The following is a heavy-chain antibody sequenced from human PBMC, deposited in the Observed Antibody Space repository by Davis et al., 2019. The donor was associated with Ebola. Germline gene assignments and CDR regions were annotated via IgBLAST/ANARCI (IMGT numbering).Heavy chain of an antibody. Sequence: ASVKVSCKTSAYTFTSHSVCWVRQAPGQELELMGCVNAYNGYTNYAGRFQDRVTMTTDTPTSTAYMELRGLRSDDTAVYYCARGRPSYNWNSLDYWGQGTLVTVSS. J-gene: IGHJ4*02. CDR2: VNAYNGYT. V-gene: IGHV1-18*01. D-gene: IGHD1-7*01. CDR1: AYTFTSHS. CDR3: ARGRPSYNWNSLDY.